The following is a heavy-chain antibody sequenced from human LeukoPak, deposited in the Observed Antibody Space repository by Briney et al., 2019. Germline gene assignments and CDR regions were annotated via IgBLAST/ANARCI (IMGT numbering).Heavy chain of an antibody. CDR3: AELGITMIEGV. CDR1: GFTFSSYG. CDR2: ISGSGGST. J-gene: IGHJ6*04. Sequence: GGSLRLACAASGFTFSSYGMSWVRQAPGKVREWVSAISGSGGSTYYADSVKGRFTISRDNSKNTLYLQMHSLRAEDTAVYYCAELGITMIEGVWGKGTTVTISS. D-gene: IGHD3-22*01. V-gene: IGHV3-23*01.